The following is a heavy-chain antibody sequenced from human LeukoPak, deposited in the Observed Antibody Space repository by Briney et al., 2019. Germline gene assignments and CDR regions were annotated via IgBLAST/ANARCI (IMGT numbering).Heavy chain of an antibody. V-gene: IGHV3-23*01. CDR2: ISGSGDT. J-gene: IGHJ4*02. Sequence: GGSLRLSCAASGFTFVGNAVTWVRQAPGKGLEWVSTISGSGDTYYADSVKGRFTISRDDSKSTLSLQMNSLRAKDTALYYCAKKYYYGSGSYIFHFDHWGQGTPVTVSS. CDR3: AKKYYYGSGSYIFHFDH. D-gene: IGHD3-10*01. CDR1: GFTFVGNA.